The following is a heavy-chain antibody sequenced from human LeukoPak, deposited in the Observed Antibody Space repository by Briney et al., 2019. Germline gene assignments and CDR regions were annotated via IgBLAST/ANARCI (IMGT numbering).Heavy chain of an antibody. V-gene: IGHV1-18*04. CDR2: ISAYNGNT. D-gene: IGHD2-15*01. CDR1: GYTFTSYG. Sequence: ASVKVSCKASGYTFTSYGISWVRQAPGQGLEWMEWISAYNGNTNYAQKLQGRVTMTTDTSTSTAYMELRSLRSDDTAVYYCARDCSGGSCYFKSESFDYWGQGTLVTVSS. J-gene: IGHJ4*02. CDR3: ARDCSGGSCYFKSESFDY.